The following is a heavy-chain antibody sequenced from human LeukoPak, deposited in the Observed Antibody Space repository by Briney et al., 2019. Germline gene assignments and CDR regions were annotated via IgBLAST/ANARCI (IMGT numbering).Heavy chain of an antibody. D-gene: IGHD2-2*01. CDR3: AGNIVVVPAATIFDYYSYGMDV. CDR2: INHSGST. Sequence: SGTLSLTCAVYGGSFSGYYWSWIRQPPGKGLEWIGEINHSGSTNYNPSLTSRVTISVDTSKNQFSLKLRSVTAADTAVYYCAGNIVVVPAATIFDYYSYGMDVWGQGTTVTVSS. J-gene: IGHJ6*02. CDR1: GGSFSGYY. V-gene: IGHV4-34*01.